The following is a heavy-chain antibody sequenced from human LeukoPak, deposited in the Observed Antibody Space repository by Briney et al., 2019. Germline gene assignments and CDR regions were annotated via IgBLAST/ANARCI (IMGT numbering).Heavy chain of an antibody. CDR1: GGSFSGYY. Sequence: SETLSLTCAVYGGSFSGYYWSWIRQPRGKGLEWIGEINHSGSTNYNPSLKSRVTISVDTSKNQFSLKLSSVTAADTAVYYCARVGVLDTAMPIYYFDYWGQGTLVTVSS. D-gene: IGHD5-18*01. CDR3: ARVGVLDTAMPIYYFDY. V-gene: IGHV4-34*01. J-gene: IGHJ4*02. CDR2: INHSGST.